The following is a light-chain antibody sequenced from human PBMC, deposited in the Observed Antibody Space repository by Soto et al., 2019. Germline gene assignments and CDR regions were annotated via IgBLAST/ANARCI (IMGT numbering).Light chain of an antibody. CDR2: AAS. V-gene: IGKV1-33*01. CDR1: QSISTY. Sequence: DIQMTQSPSSLSASVGDRFTITCRASQSISTYLNWYQQKPGNASNLLIYAASNLETGVPSRFSGSGSGTDFTFTISSLQPEDIATYYCQQYGNLPPKVTFGGGTKVDIK. J-gene: IGKJ4*01. CDR3: QQYGNLPPKVT.